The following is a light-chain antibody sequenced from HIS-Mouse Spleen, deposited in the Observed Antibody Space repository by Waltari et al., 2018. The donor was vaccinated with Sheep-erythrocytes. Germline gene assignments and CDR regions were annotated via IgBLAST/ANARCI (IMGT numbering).Light chain of an antibody. CDR1: SRHSSYA. CDR3: QTWGTGIQV. CDR2: LNSDGSH. J-gene: IGLJ2*01. V-gene: IGLV4-69*01. Sequence: QLVLTQSPSASASLGASVKLTCTLISRHSSYAIAWHQQQPEKGPRYLMKLNSDGSHRKGDGIPDRFSGSSSGAERYLTISNLQSEDEADYYCQTWGTGIQVFGGGTKLTVL.